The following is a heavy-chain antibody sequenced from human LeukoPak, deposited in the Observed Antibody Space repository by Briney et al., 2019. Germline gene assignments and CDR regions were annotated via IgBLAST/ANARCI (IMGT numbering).Heavy chain of an antibody. CDR2: IYYSGST. J-gene: IGHJ4*02. V-gene: IGHV4-38-2*02. CDR1: GYSISSGYY. CDR3: ARVAAVTTHYFDY. D-gene: IGHD4-17*01. Sequence: SETLSLTCTVSGYSISSGYYWGWIRQPPGKGLEWIGSIYYSGSTYYNPSLKSRVTISVDTSKNQFSLKLSSVTAADTAVYYCARVAAVTTHYFDYWGQGTLVTVSS.